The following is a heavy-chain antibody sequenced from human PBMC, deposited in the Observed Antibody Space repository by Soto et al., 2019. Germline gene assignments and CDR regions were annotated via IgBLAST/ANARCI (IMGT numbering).Heavy chain of an antibody. CDR3: ARGANLGYRFDS. Sequence: QVQLVQSGAEVKKPGSSVKVSCEASGGTFSGHAISWVRQAPGQGPEWMGGLIPLFGTTQHAQNFPDRLTITAHNSTSTAYMEPTTLRFEDTVIYYCARGANLGYRFDSWGQGALVTVSS. D-gene: IGHD2-15*01. J-gene: IGHJ4*02. CDR1: GGTFSGHA. CDR2: LIPLFGTT. V-gene: IGHV1-69*06.